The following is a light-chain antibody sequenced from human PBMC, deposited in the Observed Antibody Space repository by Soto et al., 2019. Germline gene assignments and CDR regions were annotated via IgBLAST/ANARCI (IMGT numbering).Light chain of an antibody. J-gene: IGKJ4*01. CDR3: QQYESSPLT. Sequence: EIVLTQSPDTLSLSPGERATLSCRASQSVSSSFLAWYQQKPGQAPRLLIYRASSRATGIPDRFTGSGSGTDFTLTIRRLEPEDVAVYYCQQYESSPLTFGGGTKVEIK. CDR2: RAS. CDR1: QSVSSSF. V-gene: IGKV3-20*01.